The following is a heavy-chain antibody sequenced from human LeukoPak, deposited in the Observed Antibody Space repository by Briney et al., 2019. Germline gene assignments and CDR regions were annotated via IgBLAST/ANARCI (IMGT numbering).Heavy chain of an antibody. Sequence: PGGSLRLSCAASGFTFSTYWMHWVRQAPGKGRLWVSRINTDGSITNYADSVKGRFTISRDNAKNTLYLQMNSLRSEDTAVYHCARVPPSVGEATSEYFQDWGQGTLVTVSS. D-gene: IGHD1-26*01. CDR2: INTDGSIT. CDR3: ARVPPSVGEATSEYFQD. V-gene: IGHV3-74*01. CDR1: GFTFSTYW. J-gene: IGHJ1*01.